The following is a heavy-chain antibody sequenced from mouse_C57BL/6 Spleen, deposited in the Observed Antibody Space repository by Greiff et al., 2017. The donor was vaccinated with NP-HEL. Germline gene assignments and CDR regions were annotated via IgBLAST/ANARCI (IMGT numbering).Heavy chain of an antibody. CDR3: ATILRYQGAMDY. CDR2: IDPSDSDT. V-gene: IGHV1-74*01. D-gene: IGHD1-1*01. Sequence: QVQLQQPGAELVKPGASVKVSCKASGYTFTSYWMHWVKQRPGQGLEWIGRIDPSDSDTNYNQKFKGKATLTVDKSSSTAYMQLSSLTSEDSAVYYCATILRYQGAMDYWGQGTSVTVSS. J-gene: IGHJ4*01. CDR1: GYTFTSYW.